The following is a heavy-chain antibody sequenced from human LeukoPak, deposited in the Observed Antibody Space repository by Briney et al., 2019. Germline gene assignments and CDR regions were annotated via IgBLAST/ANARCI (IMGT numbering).Heavy chain of an antibody. CDR3: ARDFDYYDSSGGTFDI. CDR1: GYTFTSYG. J-gene: IGHJ3*02. D-gene: IGHD3-22*01. V-gene: IGHV1-18*01. Sequence: VASVKVSCKASGYTFTSYGISWVRQAPGQGLEWMGWISAYNGNTNYAQKLQGRVTMTTDTSTSTAYMELRSLRSDDTAVYYCARDFDYYDSSGGTFDIWGQGTMVTVSS. CDR2: ISAYNGNT.